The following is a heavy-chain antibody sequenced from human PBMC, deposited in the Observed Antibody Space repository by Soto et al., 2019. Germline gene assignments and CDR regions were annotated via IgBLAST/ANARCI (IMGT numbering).Heavy chain of an antibody. CDR1: GFTFSQYW. CDR2: INNDGSYR. Sequence: PGWSLRLSCTVSGFTFSQYWMAWVRQAPGKALEWVADINNDGSYRDYVNSVKGRFTISRDNAKNSLYLQMNSLRAEDTAVYYCARDPFFGAFDNWGQGALVTVS. V-gene: IGHV3-7*04. CDR3: ARDPFFGAFDN. D-gene: IGHD3-10*01. J-gene: IGHJ4*02.